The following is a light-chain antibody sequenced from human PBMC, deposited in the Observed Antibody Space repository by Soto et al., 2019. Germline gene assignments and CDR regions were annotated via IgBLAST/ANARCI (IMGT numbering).Light chain of an antibody. CDR1: QSVSSY. Sequence: DIVVTQSPATLSLYPGERATLSCRASQSVSSYLAWYQQKPGQAPRLLLYDASNRATGIPARFSGSGSGTDFTLTISSLEPEDVAVYYCQQRSNWPPIAFGQGTRLEIK. CDR3: QQRSNWPPIA. J-gene: IGKJ5*01. CDR2: DAS. V-gene: IGKV3-11*01.